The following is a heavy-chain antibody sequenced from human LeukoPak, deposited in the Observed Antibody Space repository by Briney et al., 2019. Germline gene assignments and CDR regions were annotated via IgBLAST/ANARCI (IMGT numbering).Heavy chain of an antibody. D-gene: IGHD7-27*01. CDR2: ISHSGTT. Sequence: SETLSLTCTVSGGSISSYSWSWIRQPPGKGLEWIGYISHSGTTYYNPSLKSRVTISVDRSKNQFSLKLTSVTAADTAVYYCARLGPHLDYWGQGTLVTVSS. CDR3: ARLGPHLDY. V-gene: IGHV4-30-2*01. CDR1: GGSISSYS. J-gene: IGHJ4*02.